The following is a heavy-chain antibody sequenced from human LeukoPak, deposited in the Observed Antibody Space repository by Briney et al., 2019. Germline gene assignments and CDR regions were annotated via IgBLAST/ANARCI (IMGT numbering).Heavy chain of an antibody. CDR2: ISYDGSNK. J-gene: IGHJ4*02. V-gene: IGHV3-30*18. Sequence: PGRSLRLSCAASGFTFSSYGMHWVRQAPGKGLEWVAVISYDGSNKYYADSVKGRFTISRDNSKNTLCLQMNSLRAEDTAVYYCAKEEQVGAFDYWGQGTLVTVSS. D-gene: IGHD1-26*01. CDR3: AKEEQVGAFDY. CDR1: GFTFSSYG.